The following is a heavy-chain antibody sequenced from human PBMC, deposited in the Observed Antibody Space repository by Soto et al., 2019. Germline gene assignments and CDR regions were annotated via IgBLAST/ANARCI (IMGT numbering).Heavy chain of an antibody. CDR1: GYTFTSYD. Sequence: GASVKVSCKASGYTFTSYDINWVRQATGQGLEWMGWMNPNSGNTGYAQKFQGRVTMTRNTSISTAYMELSSLRSEDTAVYYCATDRYCSSTSCYRPGHWFDPCGQGTLVTVSS. V-gene: IGHV1-8*01. J-gene: IGHJ5*02. CDR2: MNPNSGNT. CDR3: ATDRYCSSTSCYRPGHWFDP. D-gene: IGHD2-2*01.